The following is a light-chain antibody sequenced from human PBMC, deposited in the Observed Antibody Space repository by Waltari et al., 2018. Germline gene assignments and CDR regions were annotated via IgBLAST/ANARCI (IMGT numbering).Light chain of an antibody. Sequence: QSALTQPASVSGSPGQSVTIFCAGTSNDVGGYNSVSWYQEHPGQAPRVIIYDASDRPSGVSDRFSGSQSGNTASLTISGLQAEDEADYYCSSQSSNDVVLFGGGTKLTVL. V-gene: IGLV2-14*01. J-gene: IGLJ2*01. CDR1: SNDVGGYNS. CDR3: SSQSSNDVVL. CDR2: DAS.